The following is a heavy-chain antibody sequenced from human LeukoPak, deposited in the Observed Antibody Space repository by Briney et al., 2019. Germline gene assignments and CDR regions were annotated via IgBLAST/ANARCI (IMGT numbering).Heavy chain of an antibody. V-gene: IGHV4-38-2*01. Sequence: SETLSLTCAVSGYSISSGYYWGWIRQPPGNGLEWIGSIYRSGGTYYNPSLKSRVTISVDTSKNQFSLKLSSVTAADTAVYYCARARSGYSGYDQDDAFDIWGQGTMVTVSS. CDR1: GYSISSGYY. J-gene: IGHJ3*02. CDR2: IYRSGGT. CDR3: ARARSGYSGYDQDDAFDI. D-gene: IGHD5-12*01.